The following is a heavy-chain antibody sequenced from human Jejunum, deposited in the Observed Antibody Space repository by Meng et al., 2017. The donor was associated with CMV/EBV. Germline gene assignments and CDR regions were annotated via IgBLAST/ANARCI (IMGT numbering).Heavy chain of an antibody. CDR3: VRDGTRGH. J-gene: IGHJ4*02. Sequence: AILGDEVSSNSATWNWIRQSPSRGLEWLGRTYYRSKWYDDYATSVKGRITINADTAKNQFSLHLNSVTPEDTAVYYCVRDGTRGHWGQGTRGTVSS. D-gene: IGHD3-10*01. V-gene: IGHV6-1*01. CDR1: GDEVSSNSAT. CDR2: TYYRSKWYD.